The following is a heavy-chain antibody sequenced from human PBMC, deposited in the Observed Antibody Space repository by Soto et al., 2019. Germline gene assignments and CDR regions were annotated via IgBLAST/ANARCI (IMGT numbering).Heavy chain of an antibody. CDR2: ISSSSSYI. CDR1: GFTFDDYA. D-gene: IGHD3-22*01. CDR3: ARGHDPFSSGYPYYYYYGMDV. V-gene: IGHV3-21*01. Sequence: GGSLRLSCAASGFTFDDYAMHWVRQAPGKGLEWVSSISSSSSYIYYADSVKGRFAISRDNAKNSLYLQMNSLRAEDTAVYYCARGHDPFSSGYPYYYYYGMDVWGQGTTVTVSS. J-gene: IGHJ6*02.